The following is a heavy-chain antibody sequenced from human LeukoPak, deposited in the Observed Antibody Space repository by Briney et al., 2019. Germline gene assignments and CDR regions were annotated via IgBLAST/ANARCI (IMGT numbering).Heavy chain of an antibody. D-gene: IGHD3-16*02. CDR3: ARGPYRITFGGVIVNPYYFDY. CDR2: VNHSGGT. CDR1: GESFSGYY. Sequence: PSETLSLTCDVYGESFSGYYWSWIRQPPGKGLEWIGEVNHSGGTNYNPSLKRRVTISVDTSKNQFSLKLSSVTAADTAVYYCARGPYRITFGGVIVNPYYFDYWGQGTLVTVSS. V-gene: IGHV4-34*01. J-gene: IGHJ4*02.